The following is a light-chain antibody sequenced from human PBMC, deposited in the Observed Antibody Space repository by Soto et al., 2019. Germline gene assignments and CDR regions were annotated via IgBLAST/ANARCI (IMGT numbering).Light chain of an antibody. CDR1: PSVSNS. V-gene: IGKV3-11*01. CDR2: DAS. J-gene: IGKJ4*01. Sequence: PGERATLSCRASPSVSNSLAWYQHKPGQAPRLLIYDASNRATGVPTRFSGSGSGTDFTLTISSLEPEDFAVYYCQQRNQWPPATFGGGTKVDIK. CDR3: QQRNQWPPAT.